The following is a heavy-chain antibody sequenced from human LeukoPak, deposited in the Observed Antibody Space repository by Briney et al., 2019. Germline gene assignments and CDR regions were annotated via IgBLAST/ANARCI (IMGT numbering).Heavy chain of an antibody. CDR1: GFTFSSFD. CDR3: ARGPPRGKYYYMDV. V-gene: IGHV3-13*01. Sequence: PGGSLRLSCAASGFTFSSFDMHWVRQPPGQGLEWVSTIGPASDTYYPGSVEGRFTLSRDNAKNSLYLQMNSLTAGDTAVYYCARGPPRGKYYYMDVWGKGTTVTVSS. D-gene: IGHD1-1*01. J-gene: IGHJ6*03. CDR2: IGPASDT.